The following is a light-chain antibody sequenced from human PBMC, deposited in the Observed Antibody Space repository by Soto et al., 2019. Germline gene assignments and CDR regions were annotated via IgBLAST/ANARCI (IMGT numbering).Light chain of an antibody. V-gene: IGKV3-15*01. CDR2: GAS. J-gene: IGKJ1*01. CDR1: QSVSNN. CDR3: QQYGSSTWT. Sequence: EIVMTQSPATLSVSPGERATLSCRASQSVSNNLAWYQQKPGQTPRLLIYGASTRATGIPVRFSGSGSGTDFTLTSSRLEPEDFAVYYCQQYGSSTWTFGQGTKVEIK.